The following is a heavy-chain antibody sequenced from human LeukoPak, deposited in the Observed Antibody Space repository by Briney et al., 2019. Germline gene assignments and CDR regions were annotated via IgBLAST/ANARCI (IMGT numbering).Heavy chain of an antibody. CDR2: IYHSGST. V-gene: IGHV4-38-2*02. J-gene: IGHJ6*03. CDR1: GYSISSGYY. Sequence: PSETLSLTCTVSGYSISSGYYWGWIRQPPGKGLEWIGSIYHSGSTYYNPSLKSRVTISVDTSKNQFSLKLSSVTAADTAVYYCARFKLNSSSWTYYYYYYRDVGAKGTRATVPS. CDR3: ARFKLNSSSWTYYYYYYRDV. D-gene: IGHD6-13*01.